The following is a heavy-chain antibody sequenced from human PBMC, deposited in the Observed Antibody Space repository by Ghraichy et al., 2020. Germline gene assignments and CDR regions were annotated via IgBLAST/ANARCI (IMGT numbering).Heavy chain of an antibody. Sequence: GESLNISCKGSGYSFTSYWIGWVRQMPGKGLEWMGIIYPGDSDTRYSPSFQGQVTISADKSISTAYLQWSGLKASDTAMYYCARRYPPLWFGELHGFDPWGQGTLVTVSS. D-gene: IGHD3-10*01. CDR3: ARRYPPLWFGELHGFDP. J-gene: IGHJ5*02. V-gene: IGHV5-51*01. CDR2: IYPGDSDT. CDR1: GYSFTSYW.